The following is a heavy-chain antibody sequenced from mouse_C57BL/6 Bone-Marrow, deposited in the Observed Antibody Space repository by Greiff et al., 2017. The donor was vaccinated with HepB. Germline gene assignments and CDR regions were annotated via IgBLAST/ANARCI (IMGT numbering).Heavy chain of an antibody. CDR3: ARYAYYAMDY. CDR2: IRNKANGYTT. CDR1: GFTFTDYY. J-gene: IGHJ4*01. V-gene: IGHV7-3*01. Sequence: EVKVEESGGGLVQPGGSLSLSCAASGFTFTDYYMSWVRQPPGKALEWLGFIRNKANGYTTEYSASVKGRFTISRDNSQSILYLQMNALRAEDSATYYCARYAYYAMDYWGQGTSVTVSS.